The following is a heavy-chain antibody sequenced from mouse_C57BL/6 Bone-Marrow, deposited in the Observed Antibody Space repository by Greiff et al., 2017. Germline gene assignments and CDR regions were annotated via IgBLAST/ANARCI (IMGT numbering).Heavy chain of an antibody. CDR2: INPYNGDT. CDR3: AGWLRWYFDV. Sequence: VQLQQSGPELVKPGDSVKISCKASGYSFTGYFMNWVMQSHGKSLEWIGRINPYNGDTFSNQKFKGKATLTVDKASSSAHMKLRSLASEDSAVYYCAGWLRWYFDVWGTGTTVTVSS. D-gene: IGHD2-2*01. V-gene: IGHV1-20*01. CDR1: GYSFTGYF. J-gene: IGHJ1*03.